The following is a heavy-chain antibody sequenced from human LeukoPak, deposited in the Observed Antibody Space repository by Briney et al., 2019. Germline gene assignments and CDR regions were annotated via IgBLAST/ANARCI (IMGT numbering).Heavy chain of an antibody. CDR1: GGSISSYY. D-gene: IGHD6-19*01. V-gene: IGHV4-59*07. CDR3: ARGPSIAVAGTRNWFDP. CDR2: IYYSGST. J-gene: IGHJ5*02. Sequence: SDTLSLTCAVSGGSISSYYWIWIRQPPGQGLEWIGYIYYSGSTNYNPSLKSRVTISVDTSKNQFSLKLSSVTAADTAVYYCARGPSIAVAGTRNWFDPWGQGTLVTVSS.